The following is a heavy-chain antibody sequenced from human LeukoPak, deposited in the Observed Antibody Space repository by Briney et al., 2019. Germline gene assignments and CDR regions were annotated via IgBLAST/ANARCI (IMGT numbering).Heavy chain of an antibody. CDR2: IYYSGST. D-gene: IGHD3-22*01. J-gene: IGHJ4*02. V-gene: IGHV4-30-4*08. CDR3: ARDGYYDSSDNY. CDR1: GGSISSGDYY. Sequence: SQTLSLTCTVSGGSISSGDYYWSWIRQPPGKGLEWIGYIYYSGSTYYNPSLKSRVTISVDTSKNQFSLKLSSVTAADAAVYYCARDGYYDSSDNYWGQGTLVTVSS.